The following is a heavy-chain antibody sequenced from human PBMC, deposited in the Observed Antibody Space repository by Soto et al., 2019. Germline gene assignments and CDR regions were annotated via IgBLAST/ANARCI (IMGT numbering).Heavy chain of an antibody. D-gene: IGHD7-27*01. CDR2: VFHTGNT. Sequence: SETLSLTCAVSGDSMARSVWWTWVRQPPGKGLEWIGEVFHTGNTNYNPSLKSRVTMSVDKSTNEFSLKVTSVTAADTAIYYCARKAWVRFDYWGQGALVTV. J-gene: IGHJ4*02. CDR3: ARKAWVRFDY. CDR1: GDSMARSVW. V-gene: IGHV4-4*02.